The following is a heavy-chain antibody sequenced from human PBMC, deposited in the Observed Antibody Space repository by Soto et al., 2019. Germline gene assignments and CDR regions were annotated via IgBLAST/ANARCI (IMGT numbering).Heavy chain of an antibody. V-gene: IGHV1-69*13. CDR2: ITPIFGTA. Sequence: SVKVSCKASGGTFSSYAISWVRQAPGQGLEWMGGITPIFGTANYAQKFQGRVTITADESTSTAYMELSSLRSEDTAVYYCASICGGDCYDPIDYWGQGTLVTVSS. CDR3: ASICGGDCYDPIDY. J-gene: IGHJ4*02. CDR1: GGTFSSYA. D-gene: IGHD2-21*02.